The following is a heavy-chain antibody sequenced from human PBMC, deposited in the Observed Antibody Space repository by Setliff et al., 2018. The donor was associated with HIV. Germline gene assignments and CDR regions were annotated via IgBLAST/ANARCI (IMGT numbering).Heavy chain of an antibody. CDR3: AREGSYESRLDY. CDR1: GFTFSSYW. J-gene: IGHJ4*02. Sequence: PGGSLRLSCAASGFTFSSYWMHWVRQVPGKGLVWVSRIHPDGSSTTYADSVKGRFTISRDKAKNTLFLQMNSLRAEDTAVYYCAREGSYESRLDYWGQGTLVTVSS. D-gene: IGHD3-22*01. V-gene: IGHV3-74*03. CDR2: IHPDGSST.